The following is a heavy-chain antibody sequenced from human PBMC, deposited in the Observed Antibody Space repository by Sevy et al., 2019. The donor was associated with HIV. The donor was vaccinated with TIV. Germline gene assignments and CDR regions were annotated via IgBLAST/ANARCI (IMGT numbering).Heavy chain of an antibody. Sequence: GGSLRLSCAASGYIFSSYGIHWVRQAPGKGLEWVAFLSYDERNKYYADSVKGRFTISGDSSKNTFYLQMNNLRADDTAVYYCARDHEFYDYGDYGPTFFPDYWGQGNLVTVSS. D-gene: IGHD4-17*01. CDR1: GYIFSSYG. V-gene: IGHV3-30*03. CDR3: ARDHEFYDYGDYGPTFFPDY. CDR2: LSYDERNK. J-gene: IGHJ4*02.